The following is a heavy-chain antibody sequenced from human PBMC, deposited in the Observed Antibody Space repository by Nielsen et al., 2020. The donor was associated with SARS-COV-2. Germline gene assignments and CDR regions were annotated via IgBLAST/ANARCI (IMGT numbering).Heavy chain of an antibody. D-gene: IGHD4-11*01. CDR2: ISSSRSYK. CDR3: ARAYSKYDPGYFQH. CDR1: GFTFSSYW. J-gene: IGHJ1*01. V-gene: IGHV3-21*05. Sequence: GESLKISCAASGFTFSSYWMSWVRQAPGKGLEWVSYISSSRSYKNYADSVKGRFTIYRDNAKNSLYLQMNSLGAEDTAVYYCARAYSKYDPGYFQHWGQGTLVTVSS.